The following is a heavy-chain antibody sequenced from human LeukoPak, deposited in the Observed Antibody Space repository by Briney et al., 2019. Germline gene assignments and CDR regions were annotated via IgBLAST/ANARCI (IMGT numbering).Heavy chain of an antibody. Sequence: ASVKVSCKASGYTFTVYYMHWVRQAPGQGLEWMGWINPNTGGTNYAQKFQGRVTMTRDTSISTAYMELSRLTSDDTAMYYCASLSGYYYVDYWGQGSLVTVSS. V-gene: IGHV1-2*02. CDR1: GYTFTVYY. D-gene: IGHD3-22*01. CDR2: INPNTGGT. CDR3: ASLSGYYYVDY. J-gene: IGHJ4*02.